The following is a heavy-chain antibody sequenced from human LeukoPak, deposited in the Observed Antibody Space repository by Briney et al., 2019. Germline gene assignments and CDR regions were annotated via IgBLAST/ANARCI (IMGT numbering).Heavy chain of an antibody. CDR2: IYYSGST. V-gene: IGHV4-59*11. Sequence: PSQTLSLTCTVSAGSISSHYWSWNRQPPGNTLEWIGYIYYSGSTNYNPSLRSRVTISVDSSKNQFSLKLSSVTAADTAVYYCARGSGQWGFDSWGQGTLVTVSS. D-gene: IGHD3-10*01. CDR1: AGSISSHY. CDR3: ARGSGQWGFDS. J-gene: IGHJ4*02.